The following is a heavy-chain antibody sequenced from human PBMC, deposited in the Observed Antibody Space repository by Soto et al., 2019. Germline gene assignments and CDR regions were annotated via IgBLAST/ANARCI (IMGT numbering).Heavy chain of an antibody. CDR2: TYYRSKWYN. CDR3: AREQHGDYPYGYYGMDV. Sequence: QSQTLSLTCAISGDSVSSNSAAWNWIRQSPSRGLEWLGRTYYRSKWYNDYAVSVKSRITINPDTSKNQFSLQLNSVTPEDTAVYYCAREQHGDYPYGYYGMDVWGQGTTVTVSS. CDR1: GDSVSSNSAA. V-gene: IGHV6-1*01. J-gene: IGHJ6*02. D-gene: IGHD4-17*01.